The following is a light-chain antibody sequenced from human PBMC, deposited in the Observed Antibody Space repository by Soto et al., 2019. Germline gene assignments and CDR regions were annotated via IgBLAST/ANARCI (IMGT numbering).Light chain of an antibody. Sequence: QSVLTQPPSASGTHGQMVTISCSGSSSNIGSNTVNWYQQLPGTAPKLLIYSNNQRPSGVPDRFSGSKSGTSASLAISGLQSEDEADYYCAAWDDSLNGYVFGTGTKVTVL. J-gene: IGLJ1*01. CDR2: SNN. CDR3: AAWDDSLNGYV. CDR1: SSNIGSNT. V-gene: IGLV1-44*01.